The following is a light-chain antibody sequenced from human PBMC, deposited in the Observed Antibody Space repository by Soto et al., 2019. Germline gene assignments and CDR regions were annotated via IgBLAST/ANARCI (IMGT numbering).Light chain of an antibody. CDR3: QSYDSSLSGPVL. CDR1: YSNIGAGYD. CDR2: GNS. Sequence: QSVLTQPPSVSGAPGQRVTISCTGSYSNIGAGYDVHWYQQLPGTAPKLLIYGNSNRPSGVPDRFSGSKSGTSASLAITGLQAEDEADYYCQSYDSSLSGPVLFGGGTKLTVL. V-gene: IGLV1-40*01. J-gene: IGLJ2*01.